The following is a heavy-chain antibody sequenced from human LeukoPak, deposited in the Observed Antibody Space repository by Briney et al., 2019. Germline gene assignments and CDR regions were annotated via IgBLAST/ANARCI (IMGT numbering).Heavy chain of an antibody. V-gene: IGHV4-39*01. J-gene: IGHJ4*02. Sequence: PETLSLTCTVSGGSINTPNYYWGWIRQTPGKGLEWIGNIFYSGSTYYNPSLKSRVTISVDTSKNQFSLKLSSVTAADTAVYYCASYSSGWPTARYYFDYWGQGTLVTVSS. CDR3: ASYSSGWPTARYYFDY. CDR2: IFYSGST. CDR1: GGSINTPNYY. D-gene: IGHD6-19*01.